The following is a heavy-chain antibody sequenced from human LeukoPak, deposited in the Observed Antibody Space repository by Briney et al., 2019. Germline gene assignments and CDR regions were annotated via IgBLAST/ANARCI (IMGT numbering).Heavy chain of an antibody. CDR3: ARYEYSSSSNYFDY. CDR2: IYYSGST. Sequence: ASETLSLTCTVSGVSISSHYWSWIRQPPGKGLEWIGYIYYSGSTNYNPPLKSRVTISVDTSKNQFSLKLSSVTAADTAVYYCARYEYSSSSNYFDYWGQGTLVTVSS. V-gene: IGHV4-59*11. J-gene: IGHJ4*02. D-gene: IGHD6-6*01. CDR1: GVSISSHY.